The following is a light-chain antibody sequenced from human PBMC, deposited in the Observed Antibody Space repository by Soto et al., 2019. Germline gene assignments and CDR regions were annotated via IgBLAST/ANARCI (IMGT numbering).Light chain of an antibody. CDR3: CSYAGSYTYV. J-gene: IGLJ1*01. CDR1: SSDVGGYNY. Sequence: QSLLTQPRSLSGSPGQSVTISCTGTSSDVGGYNYVSWYQHHPGKAPKLMIYDVTKRPSGVRDRFSASKSGNTASLTISGLQAEDEADYYCCSYAGSYTYVFGTGTKVT. CDR2: DVT. V-gene: IGLV2-11*01.